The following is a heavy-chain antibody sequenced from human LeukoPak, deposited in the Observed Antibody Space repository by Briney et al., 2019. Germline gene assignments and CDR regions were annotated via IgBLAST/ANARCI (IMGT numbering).Heavy chain of an antibody. CDR3: ASSAAAPLYFFDY. J-gene: IGHJ4*02. CDR2: IYPSGST. V-gene: IGHV4-61*02. D-gene: IGHD6-13*01. Sequence: SETLSLTCTVSGGSIDTTSYYWSWIRQPVGQGLEWIGRIYPSGSTNYNPSLKSRLTLSLDKSKNQFSLNLTSVTAADTAIYYCASSAAAPLYFFDYWGQGSLVTVSS. CDR1: GGSIDTTSYY.